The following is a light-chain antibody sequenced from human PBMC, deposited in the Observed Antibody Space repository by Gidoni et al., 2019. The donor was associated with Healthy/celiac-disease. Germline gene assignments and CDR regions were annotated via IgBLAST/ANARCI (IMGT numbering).Light chain of an antibody. CDR1: SSNIGAGYD. CDR3: QSYDSSLSGLRVYV. V-gene: IGLV1-40*01. CDR2: GNS. Sequence: QSVLTQPPSVSGAPGQRVTISCTGSSSNIGAGYDVHWYQQLPGTAPKLLIYGNSNRPSGVPDRFSGSKSGTSASLAITGLQAEDEADYYCQSYDSSLSGLRVYVFGTGTKVTVL. J-gene: IGLJ1*01.